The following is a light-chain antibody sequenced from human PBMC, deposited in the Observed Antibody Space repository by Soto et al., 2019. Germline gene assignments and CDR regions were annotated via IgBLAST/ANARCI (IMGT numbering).Light chain of an antibody. Sequence: EIVLTQSPGTLSLSPGERATLSCRASQSVSSYLAWYQQKPGQAPRLLIYGASSRATGIPDRFSGSGSGTDFTLTISRLEPEDFAVYYCHQYDNSPLTFGGGTKVDI. J-gene: IGKJ4*01. CDR1: QSVSSY. V-gene: IGKV3-20*01. CDR2: GAS. CDR3: HQYDNSPLT.